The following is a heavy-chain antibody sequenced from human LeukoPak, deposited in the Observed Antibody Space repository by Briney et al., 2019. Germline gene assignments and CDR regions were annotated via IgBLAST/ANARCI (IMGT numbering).Heavy chain of an antibody. Sequence: GGSLRLSCAASGFTFSSCGMHWVRQAPGKGPEWVAFIRYDGRDKFYADSVKGRFTISRDNSKNTLYLQMNSLRAEDTAVYYCARVGGNDCSGGSCWVNYFDYWGQGTLVTVSS. CDR2: IRYDGRDK. D-gene: IGHD2-15*01. CDR1: GFTFSSCG. CDR3: ARVGGNDCSGGSCWVNYFDY. J-gene: IGHJ4*02. V-gene: IGHV3-30*02.